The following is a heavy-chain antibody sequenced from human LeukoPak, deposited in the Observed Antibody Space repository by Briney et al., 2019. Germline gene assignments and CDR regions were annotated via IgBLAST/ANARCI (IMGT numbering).Heavy chain of an antibody. J-gene: IGHJ4*02. CDR1: GFTFSNYW. CDR2: INSDGISA. Sequence: GGSLRLSCAASGFTFSNYWMHWVRQAPGKGLVWVSRINSDGISAGYADSVKGRFTVSRDNAKKTLYLQMNSLRAEDTAVYYCARDVGNFDYWGQGTLVTVSS. V-gene: IGHV3-74*01. CDR3: ARDVGNFDY.